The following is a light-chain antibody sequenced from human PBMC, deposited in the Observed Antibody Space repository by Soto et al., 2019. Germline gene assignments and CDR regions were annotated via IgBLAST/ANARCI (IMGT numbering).Light chain of an antibody. Sequence: ETVMTQSPSTLSVSTGERVTLSCRASEGVGSSLAWYQQKPGQAPRVLIYGASTTAPGIPARFSGSGSGTEFTLTISSLQSEDSAVYHCQQYNDWPRTFGQGTK. CDR2: GAS. CDR3: QQYNDWPRT. J-gene: IGKJ1*01. CDR1: EGVGSS. V-gene: IGKV3-15*01.